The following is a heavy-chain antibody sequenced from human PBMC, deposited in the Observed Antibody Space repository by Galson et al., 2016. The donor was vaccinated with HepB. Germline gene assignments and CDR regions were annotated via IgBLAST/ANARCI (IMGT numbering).Heavy chain of an antibody. Sequence: SVKVSCKASGGTFSNYVISWVRQAPGQGLEWMGGIIPIFGPANYAQKFQGRVTITADESTSTAYMELSSLRSEGTAVYYCAMAGGSYLLITAENWGQGTLVTVSS. CDR2: IIPIFGPA. V-gene: IGHV1-69*13. CDR3: AMAGGSYLLITAEN. CDR1: GGTFSNYV. J-gene: IGHJ4*02. D-gene: IGHD1-26*01.